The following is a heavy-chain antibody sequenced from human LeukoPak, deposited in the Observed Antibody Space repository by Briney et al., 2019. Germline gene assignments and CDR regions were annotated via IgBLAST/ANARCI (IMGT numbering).Heavy chain of an antibody. CDR1: GFTFSDYY. Sequence: PGGSLRLSCAVSGFTFSDYYMSWVRQAPGKGLEWVSYISSTSTYTNYADSVKGRFTISRDNAKNSLYLQMNSPRAEDTAVYYCARREARIFDYWGQGTLVTVSS. D-gene: IGHD1-26*01. CDR2: ISSTSTYT. CDR3: ARREARIFDY. J-gene: IGHJ4*02. V-gene: IGHV3-11*03.